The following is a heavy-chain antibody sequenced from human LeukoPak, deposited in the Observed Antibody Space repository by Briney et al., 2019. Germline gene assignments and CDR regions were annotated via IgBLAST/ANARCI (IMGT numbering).Heavy chain of an antibody. J-gene: IGHJ5*02. CDR3: ARVAVRGVRA. CDR1: GGSFSGYY. Sequence: SETLSLTCAVYGGSFSGYYWSWIRQPPGKGLEWIGEINHSGSTNYNPSLKSRVTISVDTSKNQFSLKLSSVTAADTAVYYGARVAVRGVRAWGQGTLVTVSS. V-gene: IGHV4-34*01. D-gene: IGHD3-10*01. CDR2: INHSGST.